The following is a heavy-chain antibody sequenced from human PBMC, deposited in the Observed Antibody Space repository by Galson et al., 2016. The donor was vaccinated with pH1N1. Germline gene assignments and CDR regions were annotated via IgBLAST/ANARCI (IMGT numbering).Heavy chain of an antibody. V-gene: IGHV3-9*03. J-gene: IGHJ4*02. D-gene: IGHD3-22*01. CDR3: ARGDYYDSSGFGY. Sequence: SLRLSCAASGFPFDDYAMHWVRQAPGKGLEWVSGISWSGSIIGYADSVKGRFTISRDNSKNTLYLQMGSLRAEDMAVYYCARGDYYDSSGFGYWGQGTLVTVSS. CDR1: GFPFDDYA. CDR2: ISWSGSII.